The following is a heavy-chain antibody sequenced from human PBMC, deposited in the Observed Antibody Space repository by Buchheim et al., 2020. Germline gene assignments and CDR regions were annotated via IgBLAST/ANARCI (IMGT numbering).Heavy chain of an antibody. D-gene: IGHD1-1*01. CDR3: ARGEVEETRFLDS. V-gene: IGHV3-21*01. J-gene: IGHJ4*02. CDR1: GFSFSGYS. CDR2: ISRGSDEI. Sequence: EVQLVESGGGLVEPGGSLRLSCEASGFSFSGYSMNWVRQAPGGGLEWVSIISRGSDEIHYADLVKGRFTIPRENAKNSLYLQMNSLRLEDTAVYYCARGEVEETRFLDSWGQGTL.